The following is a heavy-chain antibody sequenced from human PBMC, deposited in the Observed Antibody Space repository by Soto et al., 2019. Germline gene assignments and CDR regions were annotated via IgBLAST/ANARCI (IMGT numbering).Heavy chain of an antibody. D-gene: IGHD3-3*01. CDR1: GYTFTGYY. Sequence: QVQLVQSGAEVKKPGASVKVSCKASGYTFTGYYMHWVRQAPGQGLEWMGWINPNSGGTNYAQKFQGRVTMTRDTSISTAYIELSRLRSDDTAVFYCAILSIRYYDFWSGHPPEQYYYYGMDVWGQGTTVTVSS. CDR2: INPNSGGT. J-gene: IGHJ6*02. V-gene: IGHV1-2*02. CDR3: AILSIRYYDFWSGHPPEQYYYYGMDV.